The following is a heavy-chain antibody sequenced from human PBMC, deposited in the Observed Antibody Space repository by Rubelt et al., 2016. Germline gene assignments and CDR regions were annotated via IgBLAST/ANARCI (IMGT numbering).Heavy chain of an antibody. V-gene: IGHV3-74*01. CDR2: INTDGST. Sequence: GKGLVWVSRINTDGSTSYADSVKGRFTISRDNAKNTLYLQMSSLRAEDTAVYYCARDVAEVGSTYYFDYWGQGTLVTVSS. D-gene: IGHD1-26*01. J-gene: IGHJ4*02. CDR3: ARDVAEVGSTYYFDY.